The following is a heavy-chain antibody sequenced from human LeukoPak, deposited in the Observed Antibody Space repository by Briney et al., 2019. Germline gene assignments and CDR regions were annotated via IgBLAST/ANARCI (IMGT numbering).Heavy chain of an antibody. CDR3: ARDRCSSTSCCPGGWFDP. D-gene: IGHD2-2*01. CDR2: ISSSSSYI. CDR1: GFTFSSYS. J-gene: IGHJ5*02. Sequence: GGSLRLSCAASGFTFSSYSMNWVRQAPGKGLEWVSSISSSSSYIYYADSVKGRFTISRDNAKNSLYLQMNSLRAEDTAVYYCARDRCSSTSCCPGGWFDPWGQGTLVTV. V-gene: IGHV3-21*01.